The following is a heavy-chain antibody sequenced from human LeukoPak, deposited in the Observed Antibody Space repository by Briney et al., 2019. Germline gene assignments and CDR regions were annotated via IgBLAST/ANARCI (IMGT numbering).Heavy chain of an antibody. V-gene: IGHV3-48*04. D-gene: IGHD5-18*01. CDR2: ISSSSSTI. Sequence: GGSLRLSCAASGFTFSNYVMGWVRQAPGKGLEWVSYISSSSSTIYYADSVKGRFTISRDNAKNSLYLQMNSLRAEDTAVYYCARDNVQLWLLGYYYYYMDVWGKGTTVTVSS. CDR1: GFTFSNYV. J-gene: IGHJ6*03. CDR3: ARDNVQLWLLGYYYYYMDV.